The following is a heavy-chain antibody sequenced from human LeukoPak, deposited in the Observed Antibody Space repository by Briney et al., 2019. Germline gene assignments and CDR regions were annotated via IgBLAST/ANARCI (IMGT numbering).Heavy chain of an antibody. CDR2: IYYSGST. CDR3: ARDRYSSSSGGWFDP. CDR1: GGSISSYY. J-gene: IGHJ5*02. V-gene: IGHV4-59*01. Sequence: SETLSLTCTVSGGSISSYYWSWIRQPPGKGLEWIGYIYYSGSTNYNPSLKSRVTISVDTSKNQFSLKLSSVTAVDTAVYYCARDRYSSSSGGWFDPWGQGTLVTVSS. D-gene: IGHD6-6*01.